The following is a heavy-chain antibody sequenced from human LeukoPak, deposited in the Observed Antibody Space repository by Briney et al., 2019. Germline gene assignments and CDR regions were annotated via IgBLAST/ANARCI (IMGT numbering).Heavy chain of an antibody. V-gene: IGHV3-23*01. CDR1: GFTFNSYA. CDR3: ARDTAVADPSPSPYYYYGMDV. D-gene: IGHD6-19*01. CDR2: ISISGGST. Sequence: SGGSLRLSCAASGFTFNSYAMSWVRQAPGRGLEWVSGISISGGSTYYADSVKGRFTISRDNSKDTLYLQMNSLRAEDTAVYYCARDTAVADPSPSPYYYYGMDVWGQGTTVTVSS. J-gene: IGHJ6*02.